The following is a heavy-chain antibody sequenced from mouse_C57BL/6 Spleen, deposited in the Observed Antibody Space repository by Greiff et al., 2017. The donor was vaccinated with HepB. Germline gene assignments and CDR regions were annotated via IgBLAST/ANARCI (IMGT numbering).Heavy chain of an antibody. V-gene: IGHV1-78*01. CDR2: IYPRDGST. Sequence: QVQLKESDAELVKPGASVKISCKVSGYTFTDHTIHWMKQRPEQGLEWIGYIYPRDGSTKYNEKFKGKATLTADKSSSTAYMQLNSLTSEDSAVYFCARERAIYYDYDVGSYFDYWGQGTTLTVSS. CDR1: GYTFTDHT. CDR3: ARERAIYYDYDVGSYFDY. J-gene: IGHJ2*01. D-gene: IGHD2-4*01.